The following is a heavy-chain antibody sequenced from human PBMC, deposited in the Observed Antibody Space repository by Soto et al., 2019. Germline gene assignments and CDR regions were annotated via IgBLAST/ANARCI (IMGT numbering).Heavy chain of an antibody. V-gene: IGHV4-39*01. J-gene: IGHJ4*02. D-gene: IGHD2-21*02. Sequence: SETLSLTCTVTGDSINSRSYYWGWIRQPPGKGLEWIGSIYYSGRTYNNPSLWSRVSMSIDTSKDQFSLKLKSVTAADTALYFCARQRTSVVTQAYFDVWGQGSLVTAPQ. CDR3: ARQRTSVVTQAYFDV. CDR1: GDSINSRSYY. CDR2: IYYSGRT.